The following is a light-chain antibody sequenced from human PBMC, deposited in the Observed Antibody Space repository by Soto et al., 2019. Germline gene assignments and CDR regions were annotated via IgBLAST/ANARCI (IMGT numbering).Light chain of an antibody. J-gene: IGKJ1*01. CDR2: WAS. V-gene: IGKV4-1*01. CDR1: QSLLDSSNNKDY. CDR3: QQYYSTPRT. Sequence: DIVMTQSPDSLAVSLGERATLHCKSNQSLLDSSNNKDYLTWYQQKPGQPPKLIIYWASTREFGVPDRFSGSGSGTDFTLTISSLQAEDVAVYYCQQYYSTPRTVGNGTKVDIK.